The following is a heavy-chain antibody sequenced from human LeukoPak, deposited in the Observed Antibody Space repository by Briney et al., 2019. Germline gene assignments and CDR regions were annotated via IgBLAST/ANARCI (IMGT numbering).Heavy chain of an antibody. D-gene: IGHD3-10*01. Sequence: SETLSLTCTVSGASISSSAYHWGWIRQPPGKGLEWIGSINYSGGTHYNPSLKSRVTISADKSKNQSSLKLSSVTAADTAVYYCARPSGSSRSLAYWGQGILVTVSS. CDR1: GASISSSAYH. J-gene: IGHJ4*02. V-gene: IGHV4-39*01. CDR2: INYSGGT. CDR3: ARPSGSSRSLAY.